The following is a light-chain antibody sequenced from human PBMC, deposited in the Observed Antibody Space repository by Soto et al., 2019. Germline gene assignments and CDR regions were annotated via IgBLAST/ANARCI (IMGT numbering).Light chain of an antibody. CDR2: AAS. Sequence: DIQMTQSPSSLSASVGDRVTITCRASQSISTYLNWYQQKVGKAPKPLIYAASSLQRGVPSRFSGSGSGTDFTLTISSLQPEEFATYYCQQSYSTPRTFGQGTKLEIK. V-gene: IGKV1-39*01. CDR1: QSISTY. CDR3: QQSYSTPRT. J-gene: IGKJ2*02.